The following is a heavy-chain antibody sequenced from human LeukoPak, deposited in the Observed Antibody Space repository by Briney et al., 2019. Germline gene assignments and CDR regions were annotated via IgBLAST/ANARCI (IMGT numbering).Heavy chain of an antibody. CDR2: VRSKSDAGTM. CDR3: TTDFHEGYCSGGSCPYFDY. Sequence: GGSLRLSCTASGFNFRSAWMSWARQAPGKGLEWVGRVRSKSDAGTMDYAAHVEGRFTISRDDSKNTLYLQMNSLKTEDTAVYYCTTDFHEGYCSGGSCPYFDYWGQGTLVTVSS. V-gene: IGHV3-15*01. D-gene: IGHD2-15*01. CDR1: GFNFRSAW. J-gene: IGHJ4*02.